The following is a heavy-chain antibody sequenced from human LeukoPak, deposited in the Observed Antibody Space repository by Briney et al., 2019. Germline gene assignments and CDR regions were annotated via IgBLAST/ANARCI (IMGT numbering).Heavy chain of an antibody. CDR2: INHNAEMI. V-gene: IGHV3-48*02. CDR1: GFTFSSYV. J-gene: IGHJ4*02. Sequence: GGSLRLSCAASGFTFSSYVMSWVRQAPGKGLEWIAYINHNAEMIFYPDFVKGRFTISRDNPKKSLYLQMNALRYEDTAIYYCARDHDWAFDLWGQGTLVTVSS. CDR3: ARDHDWAFDL. D-gene: IGHD3-9*01.